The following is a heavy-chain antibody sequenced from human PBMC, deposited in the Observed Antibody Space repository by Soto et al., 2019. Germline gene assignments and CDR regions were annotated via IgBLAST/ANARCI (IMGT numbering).Heavy chain of an antibody. CDR2: IIPIFGTA. D-gene: IGHD4-17*01. J-gene: IGHJ2*01. CDR3: ASSPPPTVTMYSRDLDL. Sequence: QVQLVQSGAEVKKPGSSVKVSCKTAGGTFSSYSINWVRQAPGQVLEWMGGIIPIFGTANYAQKFQGRITITAAKSKNTAYMELRSLRSDNTAVYYEASSPPPTVTMYSRDLDLWGRGTLVTVSS. CDR1: GGTFSSYS. V-gene: IGHV1-69*14.